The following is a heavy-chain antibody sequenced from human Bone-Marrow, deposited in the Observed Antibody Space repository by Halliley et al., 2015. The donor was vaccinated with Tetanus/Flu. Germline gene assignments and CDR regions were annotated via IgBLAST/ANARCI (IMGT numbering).Heavy chain of an antibody. CDR2: ISPIFGTL. Sequence: QVQLVQSGAEVKKPGSSVKVSCKASGGTFSTYAITWVRQAPGQGLEWMGGISPIFGTLNYAQKFQGRITITADKSTSTAHMELSSLKSDDTAVYYCARALNIHDAFDIWGQGTMVTLSS. CDR3: ARALNIHDAFDI. V-gene: IGHV1-69*06. J-gene: IGHJ3*02. CDR1: GGTFSTYA.